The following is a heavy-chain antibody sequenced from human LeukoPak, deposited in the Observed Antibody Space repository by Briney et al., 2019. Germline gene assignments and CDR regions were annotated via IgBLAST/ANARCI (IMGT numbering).Heavy chain of an antibody. Sequence: PGGSLRLSCAASGFTFSDFWMSWVRQAPGKGLECVASTNEAGGDKLYVDSVKGRFTISRDNSKNSLSLQMNSLTAEGTATYYCAIATTGRGAFGSWGQGTLVSVSS. V-gene: IGHV3-7*01. CDR3: AIATTGRGAFGS. CDR1: GFTFSDFW. CDR2: TNEAGGDK. J-gene: IGHJ4*02. D-gene: IGHD1-1*01.